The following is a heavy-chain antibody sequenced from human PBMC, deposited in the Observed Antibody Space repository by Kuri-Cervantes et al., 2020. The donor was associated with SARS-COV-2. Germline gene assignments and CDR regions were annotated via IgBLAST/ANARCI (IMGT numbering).Heavy chain of an antibody. V-gene: IGHV3-48*01. Sequence: GGSLRLSCAASGFTFSSYSMNWVRQAPGKGLEWVSYISSTSSTIYYADSVKGRFTISRDNSKNTLYLQMNSLKTEDTAVYYCTTVGTGYSYGFDYYGMDVWGQGATVTVSS. CDR3: TTVGTGYSYGFDYYGMDV. D-gene: IGHD5-18*01. J-gene: IGHJ6*02. CDR2: ISSTSSTI. CDR1: GFTFSSYS.